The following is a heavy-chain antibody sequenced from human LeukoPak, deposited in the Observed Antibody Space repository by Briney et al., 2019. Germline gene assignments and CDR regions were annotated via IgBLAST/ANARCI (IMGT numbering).Heavy chain of an antibody. CDR1: GFTLTSYV. CDR2: SSGRGGNT. V-gene: IGHV3-23*01. CDR3: AMFPYGPDAFDI. Sequence: GGSLRDSRVASGFTLTSYVLSSVRPPPARGGEWVSGSSGRGGNTYSADSLKGRLSIYRDNSTNTLYLQMKSVRAEDTAVYYCAMFPYGPDAFDIWGQGTMVTVS. J-gene: IGHJ3*02. D-gene: IGHD3-10*01.